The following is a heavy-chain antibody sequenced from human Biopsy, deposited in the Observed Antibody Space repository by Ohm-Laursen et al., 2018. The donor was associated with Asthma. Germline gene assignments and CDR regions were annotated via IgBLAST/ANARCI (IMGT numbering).Heavy chain of an antibody. CDR3: ARTYYDFLTGQVNDAFAL. Sequence: ASVKVSCKASGYTFINYAIHWVCQAPGQRLEWMGWINAGNGNTKYSQKVQGRVTITRDTSASTAYMDLSSLRSEDTAMYYCARTYYDFLTGQVNDAFALRGQGTMVTVSS. CDR1: GYTFINYA. CDR2: INAGNGNT. D-gene: IGHD3-9*01. J-gene: IGHJ3*01. V-gene: IGHV1-3*01.